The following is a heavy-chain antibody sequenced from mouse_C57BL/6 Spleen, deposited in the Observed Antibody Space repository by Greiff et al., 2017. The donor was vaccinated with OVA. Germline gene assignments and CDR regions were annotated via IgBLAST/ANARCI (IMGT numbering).Heavy chain of an antibody. V-gene: IGHV3-6*01. CDR3: ARGDWDLFAY. J-gene: IGHJ3*01. CDR2: ISYDGSN. D-gene: IGHD4-1*01. CDR1: GYSITSGYY. Sequence: DVQLVESGPGLVKPSQSLSLTCSVTGYSITSGYYWNWIRQFPGNKLEWMGYISYDGSNNYNPSLKNRISITRDTSKNQFFLKLNSVTTEDTATYYCARGDWDLFAYWGQGTLVTVSA.